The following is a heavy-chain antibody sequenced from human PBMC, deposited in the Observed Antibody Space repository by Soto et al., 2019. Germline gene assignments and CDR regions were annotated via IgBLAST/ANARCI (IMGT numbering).Heavy chain of an antibody. V-gene: IGHV3-23*01. Sequence: PGGSRRLSCAASGFTCSGYDVIWVRQAPGKGLEWVSTILVDGRTFYVDSVKGRFTISRDNSKNTVYLQMNSLTAGDTALYSCAKATATGGGAFDICGQGTMVTVSS. CDR2: ILVDGRT. CDR1: GFTCSGYD. J-gene: IGHJ3*02. CDR3: AKATATGGGAFDI. D-gene: IGHD2-8*02.